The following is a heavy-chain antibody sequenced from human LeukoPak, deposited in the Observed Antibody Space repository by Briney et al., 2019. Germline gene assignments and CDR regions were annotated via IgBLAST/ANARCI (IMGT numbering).Heavy chain of an antibody. CDR1: GFTFSTYA. V-gene: IGHV3-23*01. J-gene: IGHJ4*02. D-gene: IGHD6-19*01. CDR3: AREQSGTRGWYTVDY. Sequence: GGSLRLSCAASGFTFSTYAITWIRQGPGKGLEWVSAIRPDGDRTYYANSVRGRFTISRDNSKDTVYLQINGLRVEDTAVYYCAREQSGTRGWYTVDYWGQGTLVTVSS. CDR2: IRPDGDRT.